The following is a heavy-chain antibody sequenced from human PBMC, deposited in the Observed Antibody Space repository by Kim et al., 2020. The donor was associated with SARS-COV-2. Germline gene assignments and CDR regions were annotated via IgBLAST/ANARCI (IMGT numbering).Heavy chain of an antibody. CDR3: ARSHSSGWYDLFDY. CDR1: GYTFTSYA. V-gene: IGHV7-4-1*02. Sequence: ASVKVSCKASGYTFTSYAMNWVRQAPGQGLEWMGWINTNTGNPTYAQGFTGRFVFSLDTSVSTAYLQISSLKAEDTAVYYCARSHSSGWYDLFDYWGQGTLVTVSS. J-gene: IGHJ4*02. D-gene: IGHD6-19*01. CDR2: INTNTGNP.